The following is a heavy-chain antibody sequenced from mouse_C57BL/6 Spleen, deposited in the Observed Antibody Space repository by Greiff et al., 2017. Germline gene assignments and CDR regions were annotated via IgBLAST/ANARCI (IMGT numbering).Heavy chain of an antibody. CDR2: INPNNGGT. J-gene: IGHJ4*01. Sequence: EVQLQQSGPELVKPGASVKMSCKASGYTFTDYNMHWVKQSHGKSLEWIGYINPNNGGTSYNQKFKGKATLTVTKSSSTAYMELRSLTSEDSAVYYCAREGLRGDAMDYWGQGTSVTVAS. CDR1: GYTFTDYN. CDR3: AREGLRGDAMDY. V-gene: IGHV1-22*01. D-gene: IGHD2-4*01.